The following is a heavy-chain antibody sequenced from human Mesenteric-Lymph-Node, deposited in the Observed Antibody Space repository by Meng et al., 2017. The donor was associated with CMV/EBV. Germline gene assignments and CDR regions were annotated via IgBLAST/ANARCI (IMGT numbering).Heavy chain of an antibody. CDR3: ARGRVAAI. Sequence: ESLKISCAASGFTFSDHYMDWVRQPPGKGLEWIGEINHSGSTNYNPSLKSRVTISVDTSKNQFSLKLSSVTAADTAVYYCARGRVAAIWGQGTMVTVSS. CDR2: INHSGST. D-gene: IGHD6-19*01. J-gene: IGHJ3*02. CDR1: GFTFSDHY. V-gene: IGHV4-34*01.